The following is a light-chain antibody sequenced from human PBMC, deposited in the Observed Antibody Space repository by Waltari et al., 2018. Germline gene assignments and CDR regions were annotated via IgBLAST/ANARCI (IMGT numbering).Light chain of an antibody. CDR3: QSYDSSNPWV. CDR2: EDN. V-gene: IGLV6-57*01. J-gene: IGLJ3*02. Sequence: KFMLTQPHSVSESPGKTVTISCTRSSGSLASNYVQWYQQRPGSSPTTVIYEDNQRPSGVPDRFSGSSDSSSNSASLTISGLKTEDEADYYCQSYDSSNPWVFGGGTKLTVL. CDR1: SGSLASNY.